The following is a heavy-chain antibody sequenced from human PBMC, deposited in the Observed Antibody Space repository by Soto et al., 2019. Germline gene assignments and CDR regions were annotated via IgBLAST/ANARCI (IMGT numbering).Heavy chain of an antibody. V-gene: IGHV3-21*01. Sequence: GGSRSLSWSVSAFPFSSYTMNWARQAPGKGLEWVSSIISSNTYIYYSDSVNGRCTISRDNAKSSHYLQKNSLRAEDTAVYYFAGIPSSPYGDYGRDACAQGILVTF. D-gene: IGHD4-17*01. J-gene: IGHJ5*02. CDR2: IISSNTYI. CDR3: AGIPSSPYGDYGRDA. CDR1: AFPFSSYT.